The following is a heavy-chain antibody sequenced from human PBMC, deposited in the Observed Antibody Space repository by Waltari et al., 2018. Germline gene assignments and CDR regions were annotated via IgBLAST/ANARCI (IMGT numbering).Heavy chain of an antibody. D-gene: IGHD6-13*01. CDR1: GGSISSSSYY. CDR2: IYYSGST. V-gene: IGHV4-39*01. J-gene: IGHJ5*02. Sequence: QLQLQESGPGLVKPSETLSLTCTVSGGSISSSSYYWGWIRQPPGKGLEWIGSIYYSGSTYYNPSLKSRVTISVDTSKNQFSLKLSSVTAADTAVYYCARHEDSSSWLNWFDPWGQGTLVTVSS. CDR3: ARHEDSSSWLNWFDP.